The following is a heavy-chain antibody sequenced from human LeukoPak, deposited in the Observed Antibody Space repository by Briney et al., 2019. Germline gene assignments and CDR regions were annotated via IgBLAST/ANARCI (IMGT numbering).Heavy chain of an antibody. CDR1: GFTFNNYG. CDR2: IWYDGSNK. Sequence: GGSLRLSCAASGFTFNNYGMHWVRQAPGKGLEWVAVIWYDGSNKDYADSVKGRFIISRDNSKNMLYLQMNSLRAEDTAVYYCAKDAYISSGSGDYWGLGTLVTVSS. CDR3: AKDAYISSGSGDY. V-gene: IGHV3-33*06. D-gene: IGHD3-10*01. J-gene: IGHJ4*02.